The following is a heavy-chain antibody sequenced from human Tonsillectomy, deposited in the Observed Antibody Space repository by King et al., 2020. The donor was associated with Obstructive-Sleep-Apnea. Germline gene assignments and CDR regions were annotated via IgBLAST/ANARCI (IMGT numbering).Heavy chain of an antibody. CDR2: ISSNGGST. D-gene: IGHD3-22*01. CDR3: ASYYYDSSGYYYFDY. CDR1: GFTFSSYA. J-gene: IGHJ4*02. Sequence: VQLVESGGGLVQPGGSLRLSCAASGFTFSSYAMHWVRQAPGKGLEYVSAISSNGGSTYYANSVKGRFTISRDNSKNTLYLQMGSLRAEDMAVYYCASYYYDSSGYYYFDYWGQGTLVTVSS. V-gene: IGHV3-64*01.